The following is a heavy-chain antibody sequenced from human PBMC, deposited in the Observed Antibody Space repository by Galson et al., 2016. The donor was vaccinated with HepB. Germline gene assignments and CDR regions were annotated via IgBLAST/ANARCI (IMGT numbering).Heavy chain of an antibody. CDR3: ARGRGTWDGSGELIDI. CDR2: TYYRSKWYN. J-gene: IGHJ3*02. V-gene: IGHV6-1*01. Sequence: CAISGDSVSSNGAAWNWIRQSPSRGLEWLGRTYYRSKWYNKYAVSVQGRITINPDTSKNQFSLQLNSVTPEDTAVYYCARGRGTWDGSGELIDIWGQGTMVTVSS. CDR1: GDSVSSNGAA. D-gene: IGHD3-10*01.